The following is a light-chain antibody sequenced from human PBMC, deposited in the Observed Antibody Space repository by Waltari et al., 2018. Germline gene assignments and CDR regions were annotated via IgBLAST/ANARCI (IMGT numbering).Light chain of an antibody. V-gene: IGKV1-5*03. CDR1: QGISRW. Sequence: DLQGTQSPSPLSASVGDRVPITCRASQGISRWLAWYQQKPGEAPKVLIYKASNLESGVPSRFSGSGSATEFTLTISSLQPDDFATYYCQQYNNYPWTFGQGTKVEIK. CDR3: QQYNNYPWT. J-gene: IGKJ1*01. CDR2: KAS.